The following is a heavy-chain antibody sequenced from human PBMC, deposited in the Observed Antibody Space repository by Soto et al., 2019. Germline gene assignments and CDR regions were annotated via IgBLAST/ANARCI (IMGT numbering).Heavy chain of an antibody. J-gene: IGHJ4*02. V-gene: IGHV3-9*01. CDR3: AKDWDYDSSGDFDY. CDR2: ISWNSGSL. CDR1: GFTCDDYA. Sequence: GXSLTISGAASGFTCDDYAMHCVRQGPGKGLEWVSGISWNSGSLGYADSVKGRFTISRDNAKSSLYLQMNSLRAEDTALYYCAKDWDYDSSGDFDYWGQGTLVTVSS. D-gene: IGHD3-22*01.